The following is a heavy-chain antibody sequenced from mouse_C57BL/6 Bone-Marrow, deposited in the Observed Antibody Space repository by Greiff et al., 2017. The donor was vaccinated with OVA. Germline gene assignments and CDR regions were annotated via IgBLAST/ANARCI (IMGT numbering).Heavy chain of an antibody. V-gene: IGHV1-54*01. J-gene: IGHJ2*01. D-gene: IGHD2-3*01. CDR3: ARSGWLLTFDY. CDR1: GYAFTNYL. Sequence: VQLQQSGAELVRPGTSVKVSFKASGYAFTNYLLEWVKQRPGQGLEWIGVINPGSGGTNYNEKFKGKATLTADKSSSTAYMQLSSLTSEDSAVYFCARSGWLLTFDYWGQGTTLTVSS. CDR2: INPGSGGT.